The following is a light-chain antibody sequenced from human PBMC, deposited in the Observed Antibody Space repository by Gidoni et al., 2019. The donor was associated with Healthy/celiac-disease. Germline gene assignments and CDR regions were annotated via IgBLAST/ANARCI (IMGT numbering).Light chain of an antibody. CDR3: QQYYSYPPLT. CDR2: AAS. V-gene: IGKV1-8*01. CDR1: QGISSY. Sequence: AIRITQSPSSLSASTGDRVTITCRASQGISSYLAWYQQKPGKAPKLLIYAASTLQSGVPSRLSGSGSGTDFTLTISCLQSEDFATYYCQQYYSYPPLTFGGGTKVEIK. J-gene: IGKJ4*01.